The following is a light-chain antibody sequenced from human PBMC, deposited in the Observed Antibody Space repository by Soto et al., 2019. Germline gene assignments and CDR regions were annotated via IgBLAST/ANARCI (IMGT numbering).Light chain of an antibody. J-gene: IGKJ2*01. CDR3: QQYDVLPYA. V-gene: IGKV1-33*01. CDR2: DAS. CDR1: KDIKKN. Sequence: DLPMTQSPSSLSASVGDRISITCRASKDIKKNLNWLQQRPGTAPKLLIYDASNLETGVSSRYSGRESGTDFTLIINNLQPEDIATYYCQQYDVLPYAFGQGTKVEI.